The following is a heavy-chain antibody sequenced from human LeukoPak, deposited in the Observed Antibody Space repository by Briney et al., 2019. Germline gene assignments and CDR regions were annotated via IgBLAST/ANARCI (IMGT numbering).Heavy chain of an antibody. J-gene: IGHJ6*03. CDR1: GGSISSSSYY. CDR3: AGLNTIFAYMDV. V-gene: IGHV4-39*01. CDR2: IYYSGST. D-gene: IGHD3-3*01. Sequence: PSETLSLTCTVSGGSISSSSYYWGWIRQPPGKGLEWIGSIYYSGSTYYNPSLKSRVTISVDTSKNQFSLKLSSVTAADTAVYYCAGLNTIFAYMDVWGKGTTVTVSS.